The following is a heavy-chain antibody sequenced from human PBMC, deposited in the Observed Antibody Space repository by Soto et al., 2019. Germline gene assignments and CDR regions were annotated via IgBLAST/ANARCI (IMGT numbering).Heavy chain of an antibody. V-gene: IGHV1-8*01. Sequence: ASVKVSCKASGYTFTTFDINWVRQAPGQGLEWMGWVNPDSGNTCYAQSFQGRVTMARNTSISTAYMELSSLRSEDTAVYYCALLDQGYHGMCVCGQRTTVTVAS. CDR3: ALLDQGYHGMCV. CDR2: VNPDSGNT. J-gene: IGHJ6*02. D-gene: IGHD2-15*01. CDR1: GYTFTTFD.